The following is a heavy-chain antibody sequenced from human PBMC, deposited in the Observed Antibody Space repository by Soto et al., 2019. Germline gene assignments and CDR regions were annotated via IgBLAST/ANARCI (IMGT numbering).Heavy chain of an antibody. V-gene: IGHV1-69*02. CDR1: EATFSSYT. CDR2: IIPILGIA. J-gene: IGHJ4*02. Sequence: QVQLVQSGAEVKKPGSSWRASGKAPEATFSSYTISGWRQAPGQGLEWMGRIIPILGIANYAQKFQGRVTITADKSTSTAYMELSSLRSEDTAVYYCARTSGYGDHFDYWGQGTLVTVSS. D-gene: IGHD4-17*01. CDR3: ARTSGYGDHFDY.